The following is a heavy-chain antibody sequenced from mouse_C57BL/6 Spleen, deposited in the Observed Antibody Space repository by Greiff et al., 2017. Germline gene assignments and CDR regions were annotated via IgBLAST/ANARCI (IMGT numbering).Heavy chain of an antibody. D-gene: IGHD2-5*01. Sequence: EVKLMESGGGLVKPGGSLKLSCAASGFTFSSYAMSWVRQTPEKRLEWVATISDGGSYTYYPDNVKGRFTISRDNAKNNLYLQMSHLKSEDTAMYYCARRHSNYYAMDYWGQGTSVTVSS. CDR1: GFTFSSYA. J-gene: IGHJ4*01. CDR3: ARRHSNYYAMDY. CDR2: ISDGGSYT. V-gene: IGHV5-4*03.